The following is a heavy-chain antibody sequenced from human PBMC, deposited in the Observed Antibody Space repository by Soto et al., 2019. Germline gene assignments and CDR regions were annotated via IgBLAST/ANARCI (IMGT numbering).Heavy chain of an antibody. D-gene: IGHD1-1*01. CDR1: GGSISSGGYY. CDR2: IYYSGST. CDR3: ARGLEPHYYYYYGMDV. J-gene: IGHJ6*02. Sequence: SETLSLTCTVSGGSISSGGYYWSWIRQHPGKGLEWIGYIYYSGSTYYNPSLKSRVTISVDTSKNQFSLKLSSVTAADTAVYYCARGLEPHYYYYYGMDVWGQGTTVTVSS. V-gene: IGHV4-31*03.